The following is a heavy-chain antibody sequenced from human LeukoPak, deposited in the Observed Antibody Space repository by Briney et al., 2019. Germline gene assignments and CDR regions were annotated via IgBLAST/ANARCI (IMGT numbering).Heavy chain of an antibody. CDR3: ARSSYFDY. Sequence: PGGSLRLSCAASGFTFSSYEVNWVRQAPGKGLEWLSYITSGGSTIYYADSVKGRFTISRDDAKNSLYLQMNSLRAGDTAVHYCARSSYFDYWGRGTLVAVSS. CDR1: GFTFSSYE. V-gene: IGHV3-48*03. D-gene: IGHD1-26*01. J-gene: IGHJ4*02. CDR2: ITSGGSTI.